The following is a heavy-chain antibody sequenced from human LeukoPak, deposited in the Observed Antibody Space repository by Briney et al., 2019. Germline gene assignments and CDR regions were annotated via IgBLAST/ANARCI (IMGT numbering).Heavy chain of an antibody. CDR3: AELGITMIGGV. V-gene: IGHV3-7*01. CDR2: IKQDGSEK. D-gene: IGHD3-10*02. CDR1: GFTFSSYW. J-gene: IGHJ6*04. Sequence: GGSLRLSCAASGFTFSSYWMNWVRQAPGKGLEWVANIKQDGSEKYYVDSVKGRLTISRDNAKNSPYLQMNSLRAEDTAVYYCAELGITMIGGVWGKGTTVTISS.